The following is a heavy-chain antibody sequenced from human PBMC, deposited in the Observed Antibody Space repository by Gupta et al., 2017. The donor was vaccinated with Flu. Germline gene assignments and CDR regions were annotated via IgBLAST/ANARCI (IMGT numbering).Heavy chain of an antibody. CDR2: IKSSSAGGTV. V-gene: IGHV3-15*01. Sequence: RQAPGKGPEWVGLIKSSSAGGTVDYAAPVKGRFSLSRDDSVNTLYLHMNSLKTEDTAVYYCTTVSLERGPAYDFWGQGVLVTVSS. CDR3: TTVSLERGPAYDF. D-gene: IGHD1-1*01. J-gene: IGHJ4*02.